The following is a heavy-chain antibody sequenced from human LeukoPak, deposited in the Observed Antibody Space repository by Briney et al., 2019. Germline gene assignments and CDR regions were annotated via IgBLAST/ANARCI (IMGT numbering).Heavy chain of an antibody. Sequence: SETLSLTCTVSGGSINSALYYWAWIRQTPEQQLERIGSVSHDGITKYGPSLGGRVSLSADTSKNAFFMEVNSATAADSAIYYCARHTIFCSFINCSPFDPWGQGTLVTVSS. CDR1: GGSINSALYY. D-gene: IGHD3-3*01. V-gene: IGHV4-39*01. CDR2: VSHDGIT. CDR3: ARHTIFCSFINCSPFDP. J-gene: IGHJ5*02.